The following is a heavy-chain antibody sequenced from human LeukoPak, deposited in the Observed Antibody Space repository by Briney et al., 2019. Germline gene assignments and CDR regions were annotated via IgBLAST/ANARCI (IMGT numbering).Heavy chain of an antibody. Sequence: PGGSLRLSCAASGFRFSTSVTHWVRQAPGKGLEWVAVIWHDGSNKHYADSVQGRFTISRDNSKNTLYLQMNDLRGEDTAVYYCAREGDAYYLDFWGQGTLVTVSS. V-gene: IGHV3-33*01. CDR3: AREGDAYYLDF. D-gene: IGHD3-16*01. J-gene: IGHJ4*02. CDR1: GFRFSTSV. CDR2: IWHDGSNK.